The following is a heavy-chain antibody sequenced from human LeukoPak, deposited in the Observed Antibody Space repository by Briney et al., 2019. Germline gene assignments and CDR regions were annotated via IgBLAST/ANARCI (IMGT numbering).Heavy chain of an antibody. Sequence: SETLSLTCAVYGGPFSGYYWSWIRQPPGKGLEWIGEINHSGSTNYNPSLKSRVTISVDTSKNQFSLKLSSVTAADTAVYYCARGYMVDYWGQGTLVTVSS. V-gene: IGHV4-34*01. CDR2: INHSGST. CDR1: GGPFSGYY. J-gene: IGHJ4*02. D-gene: IGHD2-8*01. CDR3: ARGYMVDY.